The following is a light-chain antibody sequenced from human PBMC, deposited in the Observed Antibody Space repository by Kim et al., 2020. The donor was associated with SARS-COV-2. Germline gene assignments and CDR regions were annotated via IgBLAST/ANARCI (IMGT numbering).Light chain of an antibody. V-gene: IGLV1-47*01. CDR1: RSNIAINS. CDR3: AAWDDTLSVHYV. J-gene: IGLJ1*01. CDR2: EHY. Sequence: SVTIACSATRSNIAINSSIWYQQLPGAAPKLLIYEHYQRPSGFPDRFSGSKSGTSASLAISGLRSEDEADYYCAAWDDTLSVHYVFGTGTKVTVL.